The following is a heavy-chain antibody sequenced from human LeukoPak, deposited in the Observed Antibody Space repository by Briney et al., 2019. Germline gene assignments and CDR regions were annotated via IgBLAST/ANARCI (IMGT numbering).Heavy chain of an antibody. J-gene: IGHJ4*02. CDR2: ISRSGSTK. D-gene: IGHD3-22*01. Sequence: PGGSLRLSCAASGFTFSDYNMRWIRQAPGKGLEWVSSISRSGSTKYYADSVKGRFTISRDDAKNSLYLQMNSLRAEDTAVYYCARDFRDSSGWPFDYWGQGTLVTVSS. CDR1: GFTFSDYN. CDR3: ARDFRDSSGWPFDY. V-gene: IGHV3-11*04.